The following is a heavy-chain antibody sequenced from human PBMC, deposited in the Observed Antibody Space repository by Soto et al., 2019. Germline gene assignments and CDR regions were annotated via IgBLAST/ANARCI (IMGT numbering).Heavy chain of an antibody. CDR1: GYTFTSYD. J-gene: IGHJ6*03. Sequence: GASVKVSCKASGYTFTSYDINWVRQATGQGLEWMGWMNPNSGNTGYAQKFQGRVTMTRNTSISTAYMGLSSLRSEDTAVYYCARGPHYDFWSGPYYYYMDVWGKGTTVTVSS. CDR2: MNPNSGNT. D-gene: IGHD3-3*01. V-gene: IGHV1-8*01. CDR3: ARGPHYDFWSGPYYYYMDV.